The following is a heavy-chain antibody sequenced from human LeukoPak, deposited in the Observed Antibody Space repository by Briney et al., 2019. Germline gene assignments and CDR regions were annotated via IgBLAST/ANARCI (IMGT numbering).Heavy chain of an antibody. D-gene: IGHD6-19*01. V-gene: IGHV4-39*07. CDR3: ARVSGWNPLEAAHLDY. CDR1: GGSISSSTYY. Sequence: SETLSLTCTVSGGSISSSTYYWGWLHQPPGMGLEWVGSMYYSGSTYHNPSLKSRVTMSVDTSKNQCSLKLSSVTAADTAVYYCARVSGWNPLEAAHLDYWGQGTLVTVSS. J-gene: IGHJ4*02. CDR2: MYYSGST.